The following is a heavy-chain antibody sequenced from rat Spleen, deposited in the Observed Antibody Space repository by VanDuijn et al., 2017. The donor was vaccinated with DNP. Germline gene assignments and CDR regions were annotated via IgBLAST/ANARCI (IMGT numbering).Heavy chain of an antibody. Sequence: EVQPQESGPGLVKPSLSLSLTCSVTGYSITSSYRWSWIRKFPGNKLEWMGSLNSAGSTNYNPSLKSRISITRDTSKNQFFLQVNSVTTEDTATYYCARWPGYNPPYAMDAWGQGTSVTVSS. CDR2: LNSAGST. D-gene: IGHD1-4*01. V-gene: IGHV3-3*01. J-gene: IGHJ4*01. CDR3: ARWPGYNPPYAMDA. CDR1: GYSITSSYR.